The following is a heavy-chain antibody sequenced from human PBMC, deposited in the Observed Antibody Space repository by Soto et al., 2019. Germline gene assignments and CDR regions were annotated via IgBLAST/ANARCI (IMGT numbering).Heavy chain of an antibody. V-gene: IGHV1-3*01. D-gene: IGHD5-12*01. CDR3: ARDHHRYSGYDYVDY. J-gene: IGHJ4*02. CDR1: GYTFTNYV. CDR2: INAGDDNT. Sequence: ASVKVSCKASGYTFTNYVMHWVRQAPGQRLEWMGSINAGDDNTKYSQKFQGRVTITTDTSASTAYMELSSLRYEDTAVYYCARDHHRYSGYDYVDYWGQGTLVTVSS.